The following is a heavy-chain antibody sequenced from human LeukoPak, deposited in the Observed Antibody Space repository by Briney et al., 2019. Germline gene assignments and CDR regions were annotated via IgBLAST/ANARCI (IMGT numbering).Heavy chain of an antibody. V-gene: IGHV3-48*03. CDR3: ARSSQGDSSGYWWDY. J-gene: IGHJ4*02. Sequence: GGSLRLSCAASGFTFSSYEMNWVRQAPGKGLEGVSYISSSGSTIYYADSVKGRFTISRDNAKNSLCLQMNSLRAEDTAVYYCARSSQGDSSGYWWDYWGQGTLVTVSS. CDR2: ISSSGSTI. D-gene: IGHD3-22*01. CDR1: GFTFSSYE.